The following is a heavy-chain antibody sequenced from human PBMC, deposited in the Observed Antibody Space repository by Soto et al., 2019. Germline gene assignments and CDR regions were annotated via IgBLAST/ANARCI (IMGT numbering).Heavy chain of an antibody. D-gene: IGHD6-13*01. CDR1: GFTLSNYG. Sequence: PGGSLRLSCAASGFTLSNYGMHWVRQAPGKGLEWVSYINSSSSYTNYADSVKGRFTISRDNAKNSLYLQMNSLRAEDTAVYYCARIITAAGGRRYFDLWGRGTLVTVSS. CDR3: ARIITAAGGRRYFDL. V-gene: IGHV3-21*05. J-gene: IGHJ2*01. CDR2: INSSSSYT.